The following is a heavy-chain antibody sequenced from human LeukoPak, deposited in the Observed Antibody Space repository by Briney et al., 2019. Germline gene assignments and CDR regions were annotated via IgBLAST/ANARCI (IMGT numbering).Heavy chain of an antibody. J-gene: IGHJ4*02. Sequence: GGSLRLSCAASGFTFSSYWMSWVRQAPGKGLEWVANIKQDGSEKYYVDSVKGRFTISRDNAKNSLYLQMNSLRAEDTALYYCAREGAWELLYYFDYWGQGTLVTVSS. CDR1: GFTFSSYW. D-gene: IGHD1-26*01. V-gene: IGHV3-7*03. CDR3: AREGAWELLYYFDY. CDR2: IKQDGSEK.